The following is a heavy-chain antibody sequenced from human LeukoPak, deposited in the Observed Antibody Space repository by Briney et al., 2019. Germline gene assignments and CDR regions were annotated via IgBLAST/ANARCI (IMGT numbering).Heavy chain of an antibody. Sequence: SGTLSLTCAVNGASFSNYYWSWIRQTPGKGLECIGEIDHSGGTNRNPSLKSRVAISVDMSKNLFSLTLSSVTAADTGLYFCAGGRYLEWPHSPAYYYYGMDVWGQGTTVTVSS. CDR3: AGGRYLEWPHSPAYYYYGMDV. J-gene: IGHJ6*02. CDR1: GASFSNYY. CDR2: IDHSGGT. D-gene: IGHD3-3*01. V-gene: IGHV4-34*01.